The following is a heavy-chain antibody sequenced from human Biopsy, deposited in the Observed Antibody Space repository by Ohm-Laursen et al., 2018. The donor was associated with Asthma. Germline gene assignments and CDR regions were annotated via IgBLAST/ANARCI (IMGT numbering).Heavy chain of an antibody. D-gene: IGHD1-26*01. V-gene: IGHV4-34*01. J-gene: IGHJ6*02. CDR3: ARGSSSRLSQWELLVSGGKRAHSYYGMDV. CDR1: GGSFSSNY. Sequence: PSETLSLTCAVYGGSFSSNYWSWIRQTPGKGLEWLWDTPHTGNTNNNPPPSRRLTLSGDTPKNQFSLRLTSVTAADTAVYYCARGSSSRLSQWELLVSGGKRAHSYYGMDVWGQGTTVTVSS. CDR2: TPHTGNT.